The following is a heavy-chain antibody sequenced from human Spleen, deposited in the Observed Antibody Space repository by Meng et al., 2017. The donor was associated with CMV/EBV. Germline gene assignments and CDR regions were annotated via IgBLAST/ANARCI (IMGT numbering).Heavy chain of an antibody. J-gene: IGHJ4*02. CDR3: ARGKMRWTSTWHEGY. Sequence: GGSLRLSCAASGFTFSNYWMHWVRQAPGKGLVWVSRINDDGSTTNYADSVKGRFTISRDNAKNTLYLQMNSLRAEDTALYYCARGKMRWTSTWHEGYWGQGALVTVSS. V-gene: IGHV3-74*01. D-gene: IGHD6-13*01. CDR1: GFTFSNYW. CDR2: INDDGSTT.